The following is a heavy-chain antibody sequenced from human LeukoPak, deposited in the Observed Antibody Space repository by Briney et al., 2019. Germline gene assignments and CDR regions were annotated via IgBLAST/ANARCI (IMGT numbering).Heavy chain of an antibody. CDR2: INHSGST. CDR1: GGSFSGYY. Sequence: SETLSLTCAVYGGSFSGYYWSWIRQPPGKGLEWIGEINHSGSTNYSPSVKSRVTISVDTSKNQFSLKLSSVTAADTAVYYCARGLLPVARTYYYYMDVWGKGTTVTVSS. D-gene: IGHD2-15*01. J-gene: IGHJ6*03. CDR3: ARGLLPVARTYYYYMDV. V-gene: IGHV4-34*01.